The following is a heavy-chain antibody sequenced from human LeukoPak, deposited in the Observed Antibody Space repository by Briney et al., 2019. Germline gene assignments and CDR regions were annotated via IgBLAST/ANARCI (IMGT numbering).Heavy chain of an antibody. J-gene: IGHJ5*02. CDR3: ARDWDSDWFDP. CDR2: IYTSGSA. D-gene: IGHD1-26*01. CDR1: GGSVSSYY. Sequence: PSETLSLTCTVSGGSVSSYYWSWIRQPAGKGLEWIGRIYTSGSANYNPSLKSRVTMSVDTSKNQFSLKVSSVTAADTAVYYCARDWDSDWFDPWGQGTLVTVSS. V-gene: IGHV4-4*07.